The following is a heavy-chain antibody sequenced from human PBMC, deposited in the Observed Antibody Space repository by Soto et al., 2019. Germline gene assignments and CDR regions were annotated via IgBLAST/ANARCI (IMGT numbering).Heavy chain of an antibody. J-gene: IGHJ5*02. CDR2: INPNSGGT. Sequence: ASVKVSCKASGYTFTGYYMHWVRQAPGQGLEWMGWINPNSGGTNYAQKFQGRVTMTRDTSKTQFSLKVNSVTAADTAVYYCARIPLLQGGWFDPWGQGTLVTVSS. CDR1: GYTFTGYY. V-gene: IGHV1-2*02. CDR3: ARIPLLQGGWFDP. D-gene: IGHD1-26*01.